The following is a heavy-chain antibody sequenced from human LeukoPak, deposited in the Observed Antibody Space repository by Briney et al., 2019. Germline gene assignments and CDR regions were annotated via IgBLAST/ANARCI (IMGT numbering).Heavy chain of an antibody. Sequence: GGSLRLSCAASGCTFSSYGMHWVRQAPGKELKWVAFIRYDGSNKYYADSVKGRFTISRDNSKNTLYLQMNSLRAEDTAVYYCAKSAYCSGGSCYSRSYYYYYYMDVWGKGTTVTVSS. CDR2: IRYDGSNK. V-gene: IGHV3-30*02. CDR1: GCTFSSYG. CDR3: AKSAYCSGGSCYSRSYYYYYYMDV. D-gene: IGHD2-15*01. J-gene: IGHJ6*03.